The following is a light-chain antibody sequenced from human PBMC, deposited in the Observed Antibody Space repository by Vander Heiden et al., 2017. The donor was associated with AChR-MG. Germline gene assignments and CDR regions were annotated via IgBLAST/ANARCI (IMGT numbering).Light chain of an antibody. CDR3: AAWDDSRSGPGV. V-gene: IGLV1-47*01. CDR1: SSTIGRNY. CDR2: RKN. Sequence: QSFLTHPPSASGTPGHRGTTTCSGRSSTIGRNYVYWYQQHAGTAPKLLIYRKNKRPPGVPERFSGSTSGTSASLAISGGRSEDEADDYCAAWDDSRSGPGVFGGGTKLTVL. J-gene: IGLJ2*01.